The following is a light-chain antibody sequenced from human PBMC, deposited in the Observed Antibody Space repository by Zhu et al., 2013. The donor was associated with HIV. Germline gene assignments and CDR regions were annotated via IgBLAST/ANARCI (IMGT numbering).Light chain of an antibody. CDR3: QAWDSSIVV. CDR2: QDT. CDR1: RLGDKY. Sequence: SYDLTQPPSVSVSAGQTAIITCSGDRLGDKYASWYHQKPGQSPVLVIYQDTKRPSGIPERFSGSNSGNTATLTISGTQAMDEADFYCQAWDSSIVVFGGGTRLTVL. J-gene: IGLJ3*02. V-gene: IGLV3-1*01.